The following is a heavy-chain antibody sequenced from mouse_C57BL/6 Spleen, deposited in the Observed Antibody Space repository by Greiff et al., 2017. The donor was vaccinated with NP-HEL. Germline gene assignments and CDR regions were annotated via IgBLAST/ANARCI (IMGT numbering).Heavy chain of an antibody. Sequence: EVQGVESGGGLVQPGGSMKLSCAASGFTFSDAWMDWVRQSPEKGLEWVAEIRNKANNHATDYAESVKGRFTISRDDSRSRVYLQMNSLRAEDTCIYYCTRRGYATGYFDVWGTGTTVTVSS. J-gene: IGHJ1*03. CDR3: TRRGYATGYFDV. V-gene: IGHV6-6*01. D-gene: IGHD3-1*01. CDR2: IRNKANNHAT. CDR1: GFTFSDAW.